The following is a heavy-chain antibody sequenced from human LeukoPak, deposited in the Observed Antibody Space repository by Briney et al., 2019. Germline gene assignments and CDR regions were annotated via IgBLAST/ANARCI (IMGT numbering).Heavy chain of an antibody. D-gene: IGHD4-23*01. V-gene: IGHV4-59*01. Sequence: PSETLSLTCTVSGGSISSYYWSWIRPPPGKGLEWIGYIYSSGSTNYNPSLKSRVTISVDTSKNQFSLKLSSVTAADTAVYYCARIGKGYYYYGMDVWGQGTTVTVSS. CDR1: GGSISSYY. J-gene: IGHJ6*02. CDR3: ARIGKGYYYYGMDV. CDR2: IYSSGST.